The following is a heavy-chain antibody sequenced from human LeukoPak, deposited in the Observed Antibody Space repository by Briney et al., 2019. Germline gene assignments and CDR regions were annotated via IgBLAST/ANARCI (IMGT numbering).Heavy chain of an antibody. J-gene: IGHJ3*02. CDR2: ISSTSNYI. Sequence: GGSLRLSCAASGFAFSSYTMNWVRQAPGKGLEWVSSISSTSNYIYYGDSVRGRFNISRDNAKNSLYLEMNSLRDEDTAVYYCARVMPSYGQGAFDIWGQGTVVTVSS. V-gene: IGHV3-21*01. CDR1: GFAFSSYT. CDR3: ARVMPSYGQGAFDI. D-gene: IGHD5-18*01.